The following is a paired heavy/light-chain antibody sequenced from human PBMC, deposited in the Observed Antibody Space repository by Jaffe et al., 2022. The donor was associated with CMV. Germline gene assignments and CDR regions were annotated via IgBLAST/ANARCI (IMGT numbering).Light chain of an antibody. V-gene: IGLV1-47*01. CDR3: AAWDDSLSGLYV. CDR2: RNN. CDR1: SSNIGTNY. Sequence: QSVLTQPPSASGTPGQRVTISCSGSSSNIGTNYVYWYQQFPGTAPKLLIYRNNQRPSGVPDRFSASKSGTSASLAISGLRSEDEGDYYCAAWDDSLSGLYVFGTATKVTVL. J-gene: IGLJ1*01.
Heavy chain of an antibody. V-gene: IGHV3-73*02. CDR1: GFTFSGSA. J-gene: IGHJ5*02. CDR2: IRSKANNYAT. D-gene: IGHD3-3*02. Sequence: EVQLVESGGGLVQPGESLKLSCAVSGFTFSGSAIHWVRQASGKGLEWVGRIRSKANNYATAYVASVKGRFTISRDDSQNTAYLQMNSLKTEDTAVYYCHLRTTATEEYNWFDPWGQGTLVTVSS. CDR3: HLRTTATEEYNWFDP.